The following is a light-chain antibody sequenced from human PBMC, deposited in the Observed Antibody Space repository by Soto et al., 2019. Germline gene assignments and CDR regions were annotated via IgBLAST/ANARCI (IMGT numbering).Light chain of an antibody. Sequence: QSVLTQPPSASGTPGQRITISCSGSSTNIGSSYVYWYRQLPGTAPKLLMYNNNQRPSGVPDRVSGSKSGTSASLAISGLRSDDEGDYYCAAWDDSLSGYVFGTGTKVTVL. CDR2: NNN. CDR1: STNIGSSY. V-gene: IGLV1-47*02. CDR3: AAWDDSLSGYV. J-gene: IGLJ1*01.